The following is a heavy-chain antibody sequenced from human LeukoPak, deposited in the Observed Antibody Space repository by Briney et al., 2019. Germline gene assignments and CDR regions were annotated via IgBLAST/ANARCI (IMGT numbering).Heavy chain of an antibody. D-gene: IGHD3-10*01. CDR1: GFTFSSYA. CDR3: ARGSGLDV. Sequence: SGGSLRLSCAASGFTFSSYAMHWVRQAPGKGLEWVASINHNGNVNYYVDSVKGRFTISRDNAKNSLYLQMSNLRAEDTAVYFCARGSGLDVWGQGATVTVSS. V-gene: IGHV3-7*03. CDR2: INHNGNVN. J-gene: IGHJ6*02.